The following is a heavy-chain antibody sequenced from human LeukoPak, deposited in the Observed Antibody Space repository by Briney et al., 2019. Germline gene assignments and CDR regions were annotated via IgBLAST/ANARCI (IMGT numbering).Heavy chain of an antibody. V-gene: IGHV5-51*01. CDR3: ARRNYYDSSGYQNLFDY. D-gene: IGHD3-22*01. J-gene: IGHJ4*02. CDR1: GYSFTSYW. Sequence: GESLKISCKGSGYSFTSYWIGWVRQLPGKGLEWMGIIYPGDSDTRYSPSFQGQVTISADKSISTAYLQWSSLKASDTAMCYCARRNYYDSSGYQNLFDYWGQGTLVTVSS. CDR2: IYPGDSDT.